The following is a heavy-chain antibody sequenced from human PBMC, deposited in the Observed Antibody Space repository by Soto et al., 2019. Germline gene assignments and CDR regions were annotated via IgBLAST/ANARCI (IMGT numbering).Heavy chain of an antibody. CDR1: GGTFSSYA. CDR2: IIPIFGTA. J-gene: IGHJ6*02. CDR3: ARTTLITGTTLGYYGMDV. V-gene: IGHV1-69*13. Sequence: GASVKVSCKASGGTFSSYAISWVRQAPGQGLEWMGGIIPIFGTANYAQKFQGRVTITADESTSTAYMELSSLRSEDTAVYYCARTTLITGTTLGYYGMDVWGQGTTVTVSS. D-gene: IGHD1-7*01.